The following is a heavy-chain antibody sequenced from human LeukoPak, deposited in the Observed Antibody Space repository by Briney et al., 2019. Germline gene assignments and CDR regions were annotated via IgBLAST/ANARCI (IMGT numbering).Heavy chain of an antibody. D-gene: IGHD6-13*01. CDR3: ARRGIQLDAFDI. J-gene: IGHJ3*02. CDR2: IYYSGST. CDR1: GGSISTYL. V-gene: IGHV4-59*08. Sequence: SEILSLTCTVSGGSISTYLWNWIRQPPGKGLEWIGYIYYSGSTNYNPPLKSRATISVDTSKNQFSLKLSSVTAADTAVYYCARRGIQLDAFDIWGQGTMVTVSS.